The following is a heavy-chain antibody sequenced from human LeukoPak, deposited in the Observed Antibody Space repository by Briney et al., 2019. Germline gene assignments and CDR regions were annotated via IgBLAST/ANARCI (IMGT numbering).Heavy chain of an antibody. CDR1: GFTVSSNY. CDR2: IYSGGST. CDR3: ARESGSYAVDY. V-gene: IGHV3-53*01. Sequence: GGSLRLSCAASGFTVSSNYMSWVRQAPGKGLEWVSVIYSGGSTYYADSVKGRFTISRDNSKNTLYLQMNSLRAEDTAVYYCARESGSYAVDYWGQGTLVTVSS. J-gene: IGHJ4*02. D-gene: IGHD1-26*01.